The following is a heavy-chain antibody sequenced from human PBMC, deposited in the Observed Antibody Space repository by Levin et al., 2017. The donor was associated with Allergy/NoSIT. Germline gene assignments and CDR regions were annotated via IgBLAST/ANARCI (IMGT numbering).Heavy chain of an antibody. J-gene: IGHJ6*03. V-gene: IGHV5-51*01. CDR2: IYPGDSDT. Sequence: GESLKISCQGSGYSFTSYWIGWVRQMPGKGLEWIGIIYPGDSDTRYSPSFQGQVTISADQSISTAYLQWSSLKASDTAIYYCARRGTRDYYYYMDVWGKGTTVTVSS. D-gene: IGHD1-1*01. CDR1: GYSFTSYW. CDR3: ARRGTRDYYYYMDV.